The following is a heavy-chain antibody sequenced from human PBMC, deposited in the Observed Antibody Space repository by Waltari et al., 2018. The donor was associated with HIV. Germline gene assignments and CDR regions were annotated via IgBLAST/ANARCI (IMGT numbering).Heavy chain of an antibody. D-gene: IGHD1-26*01. J-gene: IGHJ4*02. V-gene: IGHV4-4*07. Sequence: QVQLQESGPGLVKPSETLSLTCIVSGGTINNYYWNWIRQPAGNGLEWLGRINTSGGTNYNPSLKSRVTMSVDTSKNQFSLKLTSVTAADTAVYFCARETSGPTWRLFDSWGQGTLVTVSS. CDR1: GGTINNYY. CDR3: ARETSGPTWRLFDS. CDR2: INTSGGT.